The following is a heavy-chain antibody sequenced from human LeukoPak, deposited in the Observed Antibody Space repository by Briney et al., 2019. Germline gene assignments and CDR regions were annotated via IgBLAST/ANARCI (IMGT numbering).Heavy chain of an antibody. D-gene: IGHD2-2*01. CDR3: ARQIVLVPNATNWFDP. CDR2: INHSGST. Sequence: PSETLSLTCAVYGGSFSGYYWSWIRQPPGKGLEWIGEINHSGSTNYNPSLKSRVTISVDASKNQFSLKLSSVTAADTAVYYCARQIVLVPNATNWFDPWGQGTLVTVSS. J-gene: IGHJ5*02. V-gene: IGHV4-34*01. CDR1: GGSFSGYY.